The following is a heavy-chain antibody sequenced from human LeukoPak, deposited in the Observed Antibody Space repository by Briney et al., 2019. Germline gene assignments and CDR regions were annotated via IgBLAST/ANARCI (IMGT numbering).Heavy chain of an antibody. Sequence: GGSLRLSCAASGFTFNEFWMNWVRQAPGKGLEWVSYISDSGSTKYYADSVKGRFTISRDNAKNSVYLQMKSLRAEDTAVYYCVREGYYDSSGYLGVFDYWGQGTLVTVSS. D-gene: IGHD3-22*01. V-gene: IGHV3-48*03. J-gene: IGHJ4*02. CDR3: VREGYYDSSGYLGVFDY. CDR1: GFTFNEFW. CDR2: ISDSGSTK.